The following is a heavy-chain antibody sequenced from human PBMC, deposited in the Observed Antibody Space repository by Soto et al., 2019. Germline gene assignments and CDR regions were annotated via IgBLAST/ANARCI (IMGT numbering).Heavy chain of an antibody. CDR2: IWYDGSNK. D-gene: IGHD5-12*01. J-gene: IGHJ6*02. Sequence: QVQLVESGGGVVQPGRSLRLSCAASGFTFSSYGMHWVRQAPGKGLEWVAVIWYDGSNKYYADSVKGRFTISRDNSKNTLYLQMNSLRAEDTAVYYCARDPSGYSGDDRRSYYYYGMDVWGQGTTFTVSS. V-gene: IGHV3-33*01. CDR1: GFTFSSYG. CDR3: ARDPSGYSGDDRRSYYYYGMDV.